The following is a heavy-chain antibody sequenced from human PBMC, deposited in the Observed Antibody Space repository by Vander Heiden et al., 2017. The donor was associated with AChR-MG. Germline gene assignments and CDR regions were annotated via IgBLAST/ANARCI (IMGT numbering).Heavy chain of an antibody. Sequence: EVQLLESGGGFVQPGGSLRLSCAASGFIFSNYVMNWVRQAPGKGLEWVSGCGSGGSTYYADSVKGRFTISRDNSKNTLYLQMNSLRVEDTAVYYCAKAGISINFRFIDYWFHGILVTVS. CDR1: GFIFSNYV. CDR3: AKAGISINFRFIDY. D-gene: IGHD3-10*01. V-gene: IGHV3-23*01. CDR2: CGSGGST. J-gene: IGHJ4*01.